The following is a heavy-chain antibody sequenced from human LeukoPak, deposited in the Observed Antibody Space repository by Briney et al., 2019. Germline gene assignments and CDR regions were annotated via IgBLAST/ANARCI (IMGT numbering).Heavy chain of an antibody. D-gene: IGHD2-15*01. CDR1: GYTFTSYG. CDR2: ISAYNGNT. CDR3: AKWALHVLGVVAATGGGYYYMDV. Sequence: ASVKVSCKASGYTFTSYGISWVRQAPGQGLEWMGWISAYNGNTNYAQKLQGRVTMTTDTSTSTAYMELRSLRSDDTAVYYCAKWALHVLGVVAATGGGYYYMDVWGKGTTVTISS. V-gene: IGHV1-18*01. J-gene: IGHJ6*03.